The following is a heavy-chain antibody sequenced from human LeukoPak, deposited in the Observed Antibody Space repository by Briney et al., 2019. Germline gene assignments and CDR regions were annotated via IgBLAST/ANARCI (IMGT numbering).Heavy chain of an antibody. CDR2: ISGSGGST. D-gene: IGHD3-22*01. CDR3: ARFSYDTNTRGAFNV. J-gene: IGHJ3*01. Sequence: GGSLRLSRAASGFTFSSYAMSWVRQAPGKGLEWVSAISGSGGSTYYADSVKGRFTISRDNSKNTLYLQMNSLRAEDTAVYYCARFSYDTNTRGAFNVWGQGTMVTVSS. V-gene: IGHV3-23*01. CDR1: GFTFSSYA.